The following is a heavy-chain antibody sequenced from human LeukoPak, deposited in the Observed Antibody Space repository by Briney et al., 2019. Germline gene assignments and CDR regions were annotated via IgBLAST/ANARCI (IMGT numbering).Heavy chain of an antibody. CDR1: VFTVSSNY. CDR3: ARVDTAMVTREYYFDY. Sequence: GGSLRLSCAASVFTVSSNYMSLVRQAPGKGLEWVSVIYSGGSTYYADSVKGRFTISRDNSKNTLYLQMNSLRAEDTAVYYCARVDTAMVTREYYFDYWGQGTLVTVSS. J-gene: IGHJ4*02. CDR2: IYSGGST. V-gene: IGHV3-66*02. D-gene: IGHD5-18*01.